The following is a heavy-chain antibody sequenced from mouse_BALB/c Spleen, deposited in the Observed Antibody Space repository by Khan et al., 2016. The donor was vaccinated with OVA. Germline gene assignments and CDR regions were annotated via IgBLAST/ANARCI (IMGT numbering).Heavy chain of an antibody. CDR2: IDPFNDDT. CDR3: ARHGSISWFAY. CDR1: GYSFTTYY. J-gene: IGHJ3*01. V-gene: IGHV1S135*01. D-gene: IGHD1-1*01. Sequence: EVQLQESGPELMKPGASVKISCKASGYSFTTYYIHWVKQSHGKSLEWIGYIDPFNDDTNYNQKFKGKATLTVDKSSSTAYMHRSSLTSEDSAVYYCARHGSISWFAYWGQGTLVTVSA.